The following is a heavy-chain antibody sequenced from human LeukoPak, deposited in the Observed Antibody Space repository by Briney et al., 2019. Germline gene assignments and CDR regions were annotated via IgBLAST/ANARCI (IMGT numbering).Heavy chain of an antibody. CDR1: GFTFDDYG. V-gene: IGHV3-20*04. D-gene: IGHD2-2*01. J-gene: IGHJ6*04. Sequence: GGSLRLSCAASGFTFDDYGMGWVRQVPGKGLEWVSGINWNGGSTGYADSVKGRFTISRDNAKNSLYQQMNSLRAEDTALYYCARDCPTTSCYPIWGKGTSVTVSS. CDR3: ARDCPTTSCYPI. CDR2: INWNGGST.